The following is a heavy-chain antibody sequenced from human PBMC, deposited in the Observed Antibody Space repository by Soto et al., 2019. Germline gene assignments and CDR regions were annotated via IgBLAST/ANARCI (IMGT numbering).Heavy chain of an antibody. CDR1: GRSFSSDG. D-gene: IGHD3-10*01. CDR2: IIPVFGNT. V-gene: IGHV1-69*06. CDR3: ARGQYYSSGSAATSYFYFGIDV. J-gene: IGHJ6*02. Sequence: QLHLEQSGPEVKKPGSSVKVSCKASGRSFSSDGVSWVRQAPGQGLEWMGGIIPVFGNTKYVQRFQGRLTITAHKSRSTVYIELSSLTSEDTAVYFCARGQYYSSGSAATSYFYFGIDVWGQGTTVIVSS.